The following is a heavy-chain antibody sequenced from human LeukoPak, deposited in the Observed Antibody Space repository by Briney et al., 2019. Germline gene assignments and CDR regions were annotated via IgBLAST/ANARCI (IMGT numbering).Heavy chain of an antibody. D-gene: IGHD6-19*01. CDR1: GFTFSSYS. J-gene: IGHJ4*02. V-gene: IGHV3-21*01. CDR2: ISSSSSYI. Sequence: GGSLRLSCAASGFTFSSYSMNWVRQAPGKGLEWVSSISSSSSYIYYADSVKGRFTISRDNAKNSLYLQMNSLRAEDTAAYYCARDRYSSGWMTFDYWGQGTLVTVSS. CDR3: ARDRYSSGWMTFDY.